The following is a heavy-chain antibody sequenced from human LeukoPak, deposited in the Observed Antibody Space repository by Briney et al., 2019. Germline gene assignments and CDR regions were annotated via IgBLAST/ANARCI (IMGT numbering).Heavy chain of an antibody. Sequence: GGSPRLSCAASGFTFNNYAMNWVRQAPGKGLEWVSGISGSGGSTYYAESVKGRFTISRDNSKNTLYLQMNRLRAEDTAVYFCAKDPLSYYDSSGYRYFDYWGQGTLVTVSS. CDR1: GFTFNNYA. CDR2: ISGSGGST. J-gene: IGHJ4*02. D-gene: IGHD3-22*01. V-gene: IGHV3-23*01. CDR3: AKDPLSYYDSSGYRYFDY.